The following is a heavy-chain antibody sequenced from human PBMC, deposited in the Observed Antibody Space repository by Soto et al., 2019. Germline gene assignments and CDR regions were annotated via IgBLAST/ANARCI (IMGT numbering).Heavy chain of an antibody. Sequence: SETLSLTCTVSGGSINSGGYSWTWIRQPPGKGLEWIGFIYHSGTTYYNPSLKSRVTISVDTSKSQFSLKLNSVTAADTAVYYCARVSGSYYYGMDVWGQGTTVTVSS. V-gene: IGHV4-30-2*01. J-gene: IGHJ6*02. CDR1: GGSINSGGYS. CDR2: IYHSGTT. CDR3: ARVSGSYYYGMDV.